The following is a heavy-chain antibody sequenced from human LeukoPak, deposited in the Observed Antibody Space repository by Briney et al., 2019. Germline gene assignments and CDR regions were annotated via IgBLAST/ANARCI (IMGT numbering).Heavy chain of an antibody. J-gene: IGHJ4*02. CDR3: ARDGYNFDY. V-gene: IGHV7-4-1*02. CDR2: INTNTGNP. CDR1: GYTFTGYY. Sequence: ASVKVSCKASGYTFTGYYMHWVRQAPGQGLEWMGWINTNTGNPTYAQGFTGRFVFSLDTSDSTAYLQISSLKAEDTAVCYCARDGYNFDYWGQGTLVTVSS. D-gene: IGHD5-24*01.